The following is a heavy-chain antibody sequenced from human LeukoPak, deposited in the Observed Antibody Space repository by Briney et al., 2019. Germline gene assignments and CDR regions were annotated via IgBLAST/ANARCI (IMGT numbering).Heavy chain of an antibody. V-gene: IGHV3-21*01. CDR3: ARVRGYSYGFDY. Sequence: GGSLRLSCAAPGFTFSSYSMNWVRQAPGKGLEWVSSISSSSSYIYYADSVKGRFTISRDNAKNSLYLQMNSLRAEDTAVYYCARVRGYSYGFDYWGQGTLVTVSS. CDR2: ISSSSSYI. D-gene: IGHD5-18*01. J-gene: IGHJ4*02. CDR1: GFTFSSYS.